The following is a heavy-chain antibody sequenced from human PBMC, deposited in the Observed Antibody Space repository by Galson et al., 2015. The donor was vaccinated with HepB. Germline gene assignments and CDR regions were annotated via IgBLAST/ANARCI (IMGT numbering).Heavy chain of an antibody. Sequence: SVKVSCKASGYSFLNYHVHWVRQAPGQGLEWMGMIDPNSGGIQYAQNLQGRLLVTSDASTNTVYMELSSLRSDDTDVYYCAREFPGDCCFDPWGRGTLVTGSS. D-gene: IGHD2-21*02. CDR1: GYSFLNYH. V-gene: IGHV1-46*01. J-gene: IGHJ5*02. CDR2: IDPNSGGI. CDR3: AREFPGDCCFDP.